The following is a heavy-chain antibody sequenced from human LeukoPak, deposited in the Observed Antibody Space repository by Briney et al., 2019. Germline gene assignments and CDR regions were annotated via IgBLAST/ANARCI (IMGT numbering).Heavy chain of an antibody. Sequence: SETVPLTCIFCGGSISGRNWSSVRQPPGKGRHWIGYIYYSGSAYYNPSLKCGVTISVDTSKSQFSLNVKSVTAADQAVYYCAKHYCAGGYCSSDHWGQGTLVTVSS. CDR3: AKHYCAGGYCSSDH. CDR1: GGSISGRN. CDR2: IYYSGSA. J-gene: IGHJ4*02. V-gene: IGHV4-59*08. D-gene: IGHD2-8*02.